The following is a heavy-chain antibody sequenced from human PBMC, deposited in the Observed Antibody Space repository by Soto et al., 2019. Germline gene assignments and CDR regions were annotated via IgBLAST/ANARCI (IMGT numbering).Heavy chain of an antibody. D-gene: IGHD5-18*01. Sequence: SETMSHTCTVAGGSSRSSSYYWGWIRKHPGKGLEWIGSIYYSGSTYYNPSLKSRVTISVDTSKNQFSLKLSSVTAADTAVYYCATHRNIGGYGLGKFGPWGQGTLVTVSS. J-gene: IGHJ5*02. CDR2: IYYSGST. CDR3: ATHRNIGGYGLGKFGP. V-gene: IGHV4-39*01. CDR1: GGSSRSSSYY.